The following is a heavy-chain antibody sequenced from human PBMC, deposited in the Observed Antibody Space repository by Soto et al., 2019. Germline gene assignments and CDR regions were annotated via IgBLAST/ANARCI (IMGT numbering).Heavy chain of an antibody. V-gene: IGHV3-23*01. Sequence: GGSLRLSCAASGFTFSSYAMSWVRQAPGKGLEWVSAISGSGGSTYYADSVKGRFTISRDNSKNTLYLQMNSLRAEDTAVYYCAKLSSDYSNYTEYYYYYYGMDVWGQGTTVTVSS. J-gene: IGHJ6*02. CDR3: AKLSSDYSNYTEYYYYYYGMDV. CDR1: GFTFSSYA. CDR2: ISGSGGST. D-gene: IGHD4-4*01.